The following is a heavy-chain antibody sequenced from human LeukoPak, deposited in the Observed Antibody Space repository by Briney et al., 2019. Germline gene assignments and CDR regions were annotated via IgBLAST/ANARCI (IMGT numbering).Heavy chain of an antibody. J-gene: IGHJ4*02. Sequence: GGSLRLSCAASGFTFSNYAMSRVRQASGKELEWVSAITGGGSGIYYADSMKSRFTISRDNSKNTLYLQINSLRAEDTAVYYCAKWGDYDVLTGYYVSDYWGQGTLVTVSS. CDR2: ITGGGSGI. CDR1: GFTFSNYA. V-gene: IGHV3-23*01. CDR3: AKWGDYDVLTGYYVSDY. D-gene: IGHD3-9*01.